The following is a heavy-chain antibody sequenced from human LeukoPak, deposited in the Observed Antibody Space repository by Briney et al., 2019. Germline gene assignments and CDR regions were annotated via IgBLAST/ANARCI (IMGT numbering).Heavy chain of an antibody. V-gene: IGHV3-48*01. Sequence: GGSLRLSCVASGFTFSSYWMHWVRQDPGKGLEWVSYISSSSSTIYYADSVKGRFTISRDNAKNSLYLQMNSLRAEDTAVYYCARDGAAAGPYYFDYWGQGTLVTVSS. CDR3: ARDGAAAGPYYFDY. J-gene: IGHJ4*02. CDR2: ISSSSSTI. D-gene: IGHD6-13*01. CDR1: GFTFSSYW.